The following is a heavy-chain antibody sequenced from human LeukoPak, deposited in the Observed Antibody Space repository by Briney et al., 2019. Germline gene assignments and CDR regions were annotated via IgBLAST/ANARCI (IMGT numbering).Heavy chain of an antibody. V-gene: IGHV1-18*04. CDR2: ISAYNGNT. CDR1: GYTFTGYY. Sequence: WASVKVSCKASGYTFTGYYMHWVRQAPGQGLEWMGWISAYNGNTNYAQKLQGRVTMTTDTSTSTAYMELRSLRSDDTAVYYCARYSSSWYHYYYGMDVWGQGTTVTVSS. D-gene: IGHD6-13*01. J-gene: IGHJ6*02. CDR3: ARYSSSWYHYYYGMDV.